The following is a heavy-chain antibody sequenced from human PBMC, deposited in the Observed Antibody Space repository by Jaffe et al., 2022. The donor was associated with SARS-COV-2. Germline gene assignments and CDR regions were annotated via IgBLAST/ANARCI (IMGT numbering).Heavy chain of an antibody. Sequence: EVQLVESGGGLVQPGGSLRLSCSASGFTFSSYAMHWVRQAPGKGLEYVSAISSNGGSTYYADSVKGRFTISRDNSKNTLYLQMSSLRAEDTAVYYCVKAFPNYYGSGSYFTFDYWGQGTLVTVSS. J-gene: IGHJ4*02. D-gene: IGHD3-10*01. CDR2: ISSNGGST. CDR1: GFTFSSYA. V-gene: IGHV3-64D*09. CDR3: VKAFPNYYGSGSYFTFDY.